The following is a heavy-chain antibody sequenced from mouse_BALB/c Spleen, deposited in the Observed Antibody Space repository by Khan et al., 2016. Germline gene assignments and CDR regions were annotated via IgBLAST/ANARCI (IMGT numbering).Heavy chain of an antibody. CDR2: ISDGGSYT. Sequence: EVELVASGGGLVKPGGSLKLSCAASGFTFSDYYMYWVRQTPEKRLEWVATISDGGSYTYYPDSVKGRFTISRDNAKNNLYLQMSSLKSEDTAMYYCARRPRGYYAMDYWGQGTSVTVSS. J-gene: IGHJ4*01. V-gene: IGHV5-4*02. CDR1: GFTFSDYY. D-gene: IGHD6-1*01. CDR3: ARRPRGYYAMDY.